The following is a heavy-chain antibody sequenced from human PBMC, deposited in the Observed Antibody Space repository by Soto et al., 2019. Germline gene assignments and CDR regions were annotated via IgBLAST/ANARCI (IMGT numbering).Heavy chain of an antibody. CDR2: ISSSSSYI. CDR1: GFTFSSYS. V-gene: IGHV3-21*01. J-gene: IGHJ5*02. D-gene: IGHD6-19*01. Sequence: GGSLRLSWAASGFTFSSYSMNWVRQPPGKGLEWDSSISSSSSYIYYADSVKGRFTISRDNAKNSLYLQMNSLRAEDTAVYYCARDPNSSDWSYPTWRQAPLVTV. CDR3: ARDPNSSDWSYPT.